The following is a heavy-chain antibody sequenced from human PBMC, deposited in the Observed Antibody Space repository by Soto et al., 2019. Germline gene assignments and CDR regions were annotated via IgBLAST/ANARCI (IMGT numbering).Heavy chain of an antibody. V-gene: IGHV3-7*03. D-gene: IGHD6-13*01. CDR1: GFTFSSGG. CDR3: AREKDGSSSSYHYYYGMDV. CDR2: IKQDGSEK. J-gene: IGHJ6*02. Sequence: VGSVRLSCAASGFTFSSGGMSWVRQAPGKGGEWVANIKQDGSEKYYVDSVKGRFTISRDNAKNSLYLQMNSLRAEDTAVYYCAREKDGSSSSYHYYYGMDVWGQGTTVTVSS.